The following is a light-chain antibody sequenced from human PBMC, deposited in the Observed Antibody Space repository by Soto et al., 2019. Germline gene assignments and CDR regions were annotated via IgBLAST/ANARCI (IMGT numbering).Light chain of an antibody. CDR2: GAS. CDR3: HQCANSFPIT. V-gene: IGKV3-20*01. Sequence: EIVLTQSPGTLSLSPGERATLSCRASQSVTNNYLASYQQKCGQAPRLLIYGASTRATNIPDRFSGSGSGTDFTLTISRLEPDDFAVYYCHQCANSFPITFGQGTRLEIK. CDR1: QSVTNNY. J-gene: IGKJ5*01.